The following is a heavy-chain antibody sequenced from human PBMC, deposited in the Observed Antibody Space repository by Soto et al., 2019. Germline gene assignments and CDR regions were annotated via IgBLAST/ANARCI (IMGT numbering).Heavy chain of an antibody. Sequence: QVLLVESGGGVVQPGRSLRLSCAASGFTFSSHGMHWLRQAPGKGLEWVAVISYDGTNKYYADSVRGRFTISRDNSKNNVDLQMSRLTVEDTALYYCAKERTEQYQVLPFFDYWGQGTLVTVSS. V-gene: IGHV3-30*18. CDR3: AKERTEQYQVLPFFDY. CDR2: ISYDGTNK. J-gene: IGHJ4*02. CDR1: GFTFSSHG. D-gene: IGHD2-2*01.